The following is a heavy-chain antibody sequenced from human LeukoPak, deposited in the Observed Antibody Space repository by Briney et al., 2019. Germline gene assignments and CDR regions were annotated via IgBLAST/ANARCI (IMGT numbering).Heavy chain of an antibody. CDR3: ASIYYYYYYMDV. CDR2: IIPILGIA. V-gene: IGHV1-69*02. J-gene: IGHJ6*03. CDR1: GDTFSSYT. Sequence: SVKVSCKASGDTFSSYTISWVRQAPGQGLEWMGRIIPILGIANYAQKFQGRVTITADKSTSTAYMELSSLRSEDTAVYYCASIYYYYYYMDVWGKGTTVTVSS.